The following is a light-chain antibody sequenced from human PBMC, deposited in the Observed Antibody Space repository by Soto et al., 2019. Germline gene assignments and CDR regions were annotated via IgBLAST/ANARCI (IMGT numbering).Light chain of an antibody. CDR2: KTS. CDR1: QNINGW. J-gene: IGKJ1*01. V-gene: IGKV1-5*03. CDR3: QHYNTYPWT. Sequence: DVQMTQSPTTLSASVGDIVTITFRASQNINGWLAWYQRKPGKAPKLLIHKTSNLESGVPSRFSGSGSGTEFTLTISSLQPGDFATYYCQHYNTYPWTFGQGTKVDIK.